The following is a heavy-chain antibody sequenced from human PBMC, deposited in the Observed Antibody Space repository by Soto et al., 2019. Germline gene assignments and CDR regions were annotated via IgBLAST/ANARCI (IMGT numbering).Heavy chain of an antibody. CDR2: MNAGVGNT. V-gene: IGHV1-3*01. D-gene: IGHD5-18*01. CDR1: GYTFTDYA. CDR3: ARDTGYTFGSLKY. J-gene: IGHJ4*02. Sequence: HVELVQSGADVKKPGASVTISCKASGYTFTDYALHWVRKAPGQRLEWMGWMNAGVGNTLYSQKFQGRITITTDTSASTAYMELNSLKSEDTASYYCARDTGYTFGSLKYWGPGTLVTVSS.